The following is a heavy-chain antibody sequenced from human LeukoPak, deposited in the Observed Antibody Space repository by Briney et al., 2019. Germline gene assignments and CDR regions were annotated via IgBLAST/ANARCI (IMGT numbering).Heavy chain of an antibody. Sequence: GGSLRLSCAASGFTFSNYGMHWVRQAPGKGLEWVAVISFDESDKYYADSVKGRFTISRDNSKNTLYLQMNSLRPEDAAVYYCAKGVVAATNAAYYGMDVWGQGTTVTVSS. D-gene: IGHD2-15*01. V-gene: IGHV3-30*18. CDR2: ISFDESDK. CDR1: GFTFSNYG. J-gene: IGHJ6*02. CDR3: AKGVVAATNAAYYGMDV.